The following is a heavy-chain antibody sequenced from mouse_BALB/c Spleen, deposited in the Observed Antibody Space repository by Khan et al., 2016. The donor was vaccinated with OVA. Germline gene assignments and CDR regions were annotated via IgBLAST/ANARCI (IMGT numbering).Heavy chain of an antibody. CDR3: ARVGNYWYFDV. CDR1: GYTFTNYG. D-gene: IGHD2-1*01. Sequence: QIQLVQSGPELKKPGETVKISCKASGYTFTNYGMNWVKQAPGKALKWMGWINTYTGEPTYADDFKGRFAFSLETSASTAYLQINNLKNEDTATCFCARVGNYWYFDVWGAGTTVTVSS. V-gene: IGHV9-3-1*01. J-gene: IGHJ1*01. CDR2: INTYTGEP.